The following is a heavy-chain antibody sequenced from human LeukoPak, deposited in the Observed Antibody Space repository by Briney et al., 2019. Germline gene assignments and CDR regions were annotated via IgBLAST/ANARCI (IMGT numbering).Heavy chain of an antibody. CDR2: IIPILGIA. D-gene: IGHD3-10*01. CDR1: GGTFSSYA. Sequence: GASAKVSCKASGGTFSSYAISWVRHAPGQGLEWMGRIIPILGIANYAQKFQGRVTITAEKSTSTAYMELSSLRSEDTAVYYCASYYYGSGSRAINYYYYGMDVWGQGTTVTVSS. CDR3: ASYYYGSGSRAINYYYYGMDV. V-gene: IGHV1-69*04. J-gene: IGHJ6*02.